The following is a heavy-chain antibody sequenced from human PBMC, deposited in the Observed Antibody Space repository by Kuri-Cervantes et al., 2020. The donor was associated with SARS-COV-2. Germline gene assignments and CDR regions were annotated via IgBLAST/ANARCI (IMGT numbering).Heavy chain of an antibody. V-gene: IGHV1-18*01. J-gene: IGHJ4*02. CDR3: ARDHNYDSSGYYGLTFDY. D-gene: IGHD3-22*01. CDR1: GYTFTSYG. CDR2: ISAYNGNT. Sequence: ASVKVSCKASGYTFTSYGISWVRQAPGQGLEWMGWISAYNGNTNYAQKLQGRVTMTTDTSTSTAYMELRSLRSDDTAVYYCARDHNYDSSGYYGLTFDYWGQGTLVTVSS.